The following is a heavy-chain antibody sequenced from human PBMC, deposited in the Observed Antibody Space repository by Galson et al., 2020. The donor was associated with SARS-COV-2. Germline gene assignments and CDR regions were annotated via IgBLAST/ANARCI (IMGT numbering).Heavy chain of an antibody. CDR1: GGSISNYY. CDR3: ARVFGSGGGHCNEGSCFHEEWDSWFDP. V-gene: IGHV4-59*13. D-gene: IGHD2-15*01. Sequence: SETLSLTCTVSGGSISNYYWTWIRQPPGKGPEWIGYIYYTGSTNYNPSLKSRVTISVDTSKNQFSLKLNSLTAADTAVYYCARVFGSGGGHCNEGSCFHEEWDSWFDPWGQGALVTVSS. CDR2: IYYTGST. J-gene: IGHJ5*02.